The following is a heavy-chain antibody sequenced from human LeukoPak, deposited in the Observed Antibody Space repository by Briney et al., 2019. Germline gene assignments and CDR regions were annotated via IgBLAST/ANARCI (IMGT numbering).Heavy chain of an antibody. CDR3: ARERDYYDSSGYYPVGAFDI. Sequence: GGSLRLSCAASGFTFRSYEMNWVRQAPGKGLEWVSYISSSGNTIYYADSVKGRFTISRDNAKNSLYLQMNSLRAEDTAVYYCARERDYYDSSGYYPVGAFDIWGQGTMVTVSS. D-gene: IGHD3-22*01. V-gene: IGHV3-48*03. CDR1: GFTFRSYE. J-gene: IGHJ3*02. CDR2: ISSSGNTI.